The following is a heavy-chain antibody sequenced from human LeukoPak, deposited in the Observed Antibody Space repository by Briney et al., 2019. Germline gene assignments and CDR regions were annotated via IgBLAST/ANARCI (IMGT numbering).Heavy chain of an antibody. D-gene: IGHD6-19*01. CDR2: ISFDGRSP. CDR3: SKDHGFYSSGWNPLFDY. CDR1: GFTFSSFC. J-gene: IGHJ4*02. V-gene: IGHV3-33*05. Sequence: GGSLRLFCVASGFTFSSFCMDSVRQAPSKCLEWVALISFDGRSPYYADSVRGRFTISRDNSKNTLYLQMNSLRAEDTAAYYCSKDHGFYSSGWNPLFDYWGRGTLVTVSS.